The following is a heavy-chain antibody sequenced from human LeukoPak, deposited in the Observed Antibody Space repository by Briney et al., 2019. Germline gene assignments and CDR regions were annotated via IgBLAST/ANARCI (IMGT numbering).Heavy chain of an antibody. CDR1: GGSISGSTYY. D-gene: IGHD2-21*02. Sequence: SETLSLTCTVSGGSISGSTYYWGWIRQPPGKGLEWIGSIYYSGSTNYNPSLKSRVTISVDTSKNQFSLKLSSVTAADTAVYYCARMRGVTPDNWFDPWGQGTLVTVSS. J-gene: IGHJ5*02. CDR2: IYYSGST. CDR3: ARMRGVTPDNWFDP. V-gene: IGHV4-39*07.